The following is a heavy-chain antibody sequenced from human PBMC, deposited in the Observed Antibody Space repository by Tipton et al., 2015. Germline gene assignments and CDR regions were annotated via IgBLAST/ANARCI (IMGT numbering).Heavy chain of an antibody. CDR1: GFTFSSYA. CDR2: ISGSGAST. J-gene: IGHJ6*02. CDR3: AEKRGCFGGHYMDV. D-gene: IGHD3-10*01. V-gene: IGHV3-23*01. Sequence: SLRLSCVASGFTFSSYAMSWARQAPGKGLEWVSGISGSGASTYYVDSVKGRFTISRDNAKNTLFLQMNSLRVEDTAVYYCAEKRGCFGGHYMDVWGQGTTVTVSS.